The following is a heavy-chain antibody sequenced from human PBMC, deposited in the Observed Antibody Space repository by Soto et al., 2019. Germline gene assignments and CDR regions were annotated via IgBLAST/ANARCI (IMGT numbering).Heavy chain of an antibody. CDR3: ASSNPGYSSSWDVYYYYYYGMDV. J-gene: IGHJ6*02. CDR2: INHSGST. Sequence: SETLSLTCAVYGGSFSGYYWSWIRQPPGKGLEWIGEINHSGSTNYNPSLKSRVTISVDTSKNQFSLKLSPVTAADTAVYYCASSNPGYSSSWDVYYYYYYGMDVWGQGTTVTVSS. D-gene: IGHD6-13*01. V-gene: IGHV4-34*01. CDR1: GGSFSGYY.